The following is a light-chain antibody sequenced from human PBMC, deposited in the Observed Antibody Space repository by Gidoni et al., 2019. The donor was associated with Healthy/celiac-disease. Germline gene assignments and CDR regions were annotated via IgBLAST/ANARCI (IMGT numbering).Light chain of an antibody. CDR1: QDISNY. CDR2: DAS. V-gene: IGKV1-33*01. CDR3: QQYDNLPLT. Sequence: QMTQSPSSLSASVGDRVTITHQASQDISNYLNWYQQKPGKAPKLLIYDASNLETGVPSRFSGSGYGTDFTLTIRSLQPEDIETYYCQQYDNLPLTFGGGNKVEIK. J-gene: IGKJ4*01.